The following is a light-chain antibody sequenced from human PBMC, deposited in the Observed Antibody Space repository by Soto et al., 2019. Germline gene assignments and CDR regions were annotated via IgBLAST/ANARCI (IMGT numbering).Light chain of an antibody. V-gene: IGLV1-44*01. CDR2: ANN. CDR3: ATWDDSLNGLV. J-gene: IGLJ2*01. Sequence: QSVRPQPPSVSGTPGQGVSISCSGRRSNIGINAVDWYHQLPGTAPKVLIYANNQRPSGVPDRFSGSKSGTSASLAINGLQSDDEAHYYCATWDDSLNGLVFGGGTKVTV. CDR1: RSNIGINA.